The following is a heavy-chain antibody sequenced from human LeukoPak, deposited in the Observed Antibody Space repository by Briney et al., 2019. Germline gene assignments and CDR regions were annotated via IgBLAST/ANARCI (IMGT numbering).Heavy chain of an antibody. Sequence: PGRSLILSCTASGFTFGAYAMSGVRQAPGKGLEWVGFIRSKAYGGTTEYAASVKGRFTISRDDSKSIAYLQMNSLKTEDTAVYYCTRMNYYYGMDVWGQGTTVTVSS. CDR1: GFTFGAYA. CDR2: IRSKAYGGTT. CDR3: TRMNYYYGMDV. V-gene: IGHV3-49*04. J-gene: IGHJ6*02.